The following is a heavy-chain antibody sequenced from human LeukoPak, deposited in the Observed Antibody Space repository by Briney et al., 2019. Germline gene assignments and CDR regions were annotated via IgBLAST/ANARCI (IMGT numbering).Heavy chain of an antibody. CDR3: ARCDSGWSQIDY. CDR2: ISSSSSYI. CDR1: GWTFSSYS. Sequence: GGSLRLSCAASGWTFSSYSMNWVRQAPGKGLEWVSSISSSSSYIYYADSVKGRFTISRDNAKNSLYLQMNSLRAEDTAVYYCARCDSGWSQIDYWGQGTLVTVSS. D-gene: IGHD6-19*01. J-gene: IGHJ4*02. V-gene: IGHV3-21*01.